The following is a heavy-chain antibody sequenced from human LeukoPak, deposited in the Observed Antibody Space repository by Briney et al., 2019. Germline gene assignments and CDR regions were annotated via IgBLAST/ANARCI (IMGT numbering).Heavy chain of an antibody. CDR1: GFTFSSYE. Sequence: GGSLRLSCAASGFTFSSYEMNWVRQAPGKGLEWVSYISSSGSTIYYADSVKGRFTISRDNAKNSLYLQMNSLRAEDAAVYYCARDGTPNYSSGWVYMDVWGEGTTVTISS. J-gene: IGHJ6*03. CDR2: ISSSGSTI. V-gene: IGHV3-48*03. D-gene: IGHD6-25*01. CDR3: ARDGTPNYSSGWVYMDV.